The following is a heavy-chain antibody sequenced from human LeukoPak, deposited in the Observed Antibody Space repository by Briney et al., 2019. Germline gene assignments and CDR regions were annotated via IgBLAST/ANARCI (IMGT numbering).Heavy chain of an antibody. V-gene: IGHV4-34*01. J-gene: IGHJ3*02. CDR1: GGSFSGYY. CDR2: INHSGST. CDR3: ARGSAGAFDI. Sequence: MTSETLSLTCAVYGGSFSGYYWSWIRQPPGKGLEWIGEINHSGSTNYNPSLKSRVTISVDTSKNQFSLKLSSVTAADTAVYYCARGSAGAFDIWGQGTMVTVSS.